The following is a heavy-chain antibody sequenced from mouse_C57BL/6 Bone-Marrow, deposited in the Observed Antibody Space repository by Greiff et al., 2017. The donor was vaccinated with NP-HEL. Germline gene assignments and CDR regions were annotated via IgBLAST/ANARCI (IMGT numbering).Heavy chain of an antibody. CDR3: ARDYYGSSYGFV. D-gene: IGHD1-1*01. CDR2: ISYDGSN. Sequence: EVQRVESGPGLVKPSQSLSLTCSVTGYSITSGYYWNWIRQFPGNKLEWMGYISYDGSNNYNPSLKNRISITRDTSKNQFFLKLNSVTTEDTATYYCARDYYGSSYGFVWGTGTTGTVSS. CDR1: GYSITSGYY. J-gene: IGHJ1*03. V-gene: IGHV3-6*01.